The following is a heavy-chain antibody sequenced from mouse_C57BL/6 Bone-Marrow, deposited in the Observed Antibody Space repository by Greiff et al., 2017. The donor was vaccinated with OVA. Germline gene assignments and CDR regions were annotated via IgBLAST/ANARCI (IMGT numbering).Heavy chain of an antibody. Sequence: VQLKQSGPELVKPGASVKMSCKASGYTFTDYNMHWVKQSHGKSLEWIGYINPNNGGTSYNQKFKGKATLTVNKSSSTAYMELRSLTSEDSAVYYCARRHYGSSSFDYWGQGTTLTVSS. V-gene: IGHV1-22*01. J-gene: IGHJ2*01. CDR2: INPNNGGT. D-gene: IGHD1-1*01. CDR1: GYTFTDYN. CDR3: ARRHYGSSSFDY.